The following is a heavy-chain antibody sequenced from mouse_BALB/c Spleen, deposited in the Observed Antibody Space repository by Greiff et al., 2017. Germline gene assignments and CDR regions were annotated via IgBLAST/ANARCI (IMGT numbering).Heavy chain of an antibody. CDR1: GDSITSGY. V-gene: IGHV3-8*02. J-gene: IGHJ3*01. CDR3: ARSYYGSSYEGY. CDR2: ISYSGST. D-gene: IGHD1-1*01. Sequence: EVQLQQSGPSLVKPSQTLSLTCSVTGDSITSGYWNWIRKFPGNKLEYMGYISYSGSTYYNPSLKSRISITRDTSKNQYYLQLNSVTTEDTATYYCARSYYGSSYEGYWGQGTLITVSA.